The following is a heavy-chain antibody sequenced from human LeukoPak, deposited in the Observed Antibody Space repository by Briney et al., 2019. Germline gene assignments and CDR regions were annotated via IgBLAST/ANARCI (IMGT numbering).Heavy chain of an antibody. CDR1: GFTFSSYA. D-gene: IGHD2-8*02. CDR2: ISGSGGST. CDR3: ANLVGGTGAFDI. J-gene: IGHJ3*02. Sequence: GGSLRLSCAASGFTFSSYAMNWVRQAPGKGLEWVSAISGSGGSTYYADSVKGRFTISRDNSKNTLYLQMNSLRAEDTAVYYCANLVGGTGAFDIWGQGTMVTVSS. V-gene: IGHV3-23*01.